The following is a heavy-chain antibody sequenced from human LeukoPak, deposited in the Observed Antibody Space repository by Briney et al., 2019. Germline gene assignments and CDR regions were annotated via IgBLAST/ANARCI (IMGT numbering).Heavy chain of an antibody. CDR2: IPYDGSNK. J-gene: IGHJ6*02. CDR3: ARDPLAAAGPVYYYYGMDV. Sequence: PGSTLGLSCAASGFIYSSYSMHWVRQAPAKGLVGGTVIPYDGSNKYCADSVKGRFTNSRDNSKNTLYLQMNSLRAEGTAVYYCARDPLAAAGPVYYYYGMDVWGQGTTVTVSS. CDR1: GFIYSSYS. D-gene: IGHD6-13*01. V-gene: IGHV3-30-3*01.